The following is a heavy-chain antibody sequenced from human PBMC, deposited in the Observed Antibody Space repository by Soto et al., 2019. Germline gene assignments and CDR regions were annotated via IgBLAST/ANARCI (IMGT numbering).Heavy chain of an antibody. V-gene: IGHV4-34*01. Sequence: SETLSLTCAVYGGSFIGYDWSWIRQPPGKGLEWVGEINHSGSTNYNPSLKSRVAISVDTSKNQFSLRLSSVTAADTAVYYCASLSIAVAGTRSTFDYWGQGTLVTVSS. CDR3: ASLSIAVAGTRSTFDY. CDR1: GGSFIGYD. CDR2: INHSGST. D-gene: IGHD6-19*01. J-gene: IGHJ4*02.